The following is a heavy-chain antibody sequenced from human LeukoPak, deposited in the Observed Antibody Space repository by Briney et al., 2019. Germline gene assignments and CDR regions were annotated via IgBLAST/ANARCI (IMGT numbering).Heavy chain of an antibody. CDR1: GYTFTNYG. CDR3: ARGGASGPDS. V-gene: IGHV1-18*01. J-gene: IGHJ4*02. D-gene: IGHD1-26*01. CDR2: ISPYNGNT. Sequence: GASVKVSCKASGYTFTNYGLNWVRQAPGQGLEWMGWISPYNGNTNYAQKYQDRVAMTLDTSTSTAYMELRSLRSDDTAVYYCARGGASGPDSWGQGTLVTVSS.